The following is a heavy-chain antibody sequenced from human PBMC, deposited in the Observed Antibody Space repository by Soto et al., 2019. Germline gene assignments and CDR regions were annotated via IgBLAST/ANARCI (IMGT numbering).Heavy chain of an antibody. Sequence: SETLSLTCTVSGGSVSSGSYYWSWIRQPPGKGLEWIGYIYYSGSTNYNPSLKSRVTISVDTSKNQFSLKLSSVTAADTAVYYCASGVYYDSSGVDYWGQGTLVTVSS. CDR2: IYYSGST. CDR1: GGSVSSGSYY. V-gene: IGHV4-61*01. CDR3: ASGVYYDSSGVDY. J-gene: IGHJ4*02. D-gene: IGHD3-22*01.